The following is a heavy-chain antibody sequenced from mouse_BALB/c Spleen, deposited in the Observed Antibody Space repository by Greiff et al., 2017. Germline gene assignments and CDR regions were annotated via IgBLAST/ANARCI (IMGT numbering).Heavy chain of an antibody. V-gene: IGHV3-6*02. J-gene: IGHJ4*01. CDR2: ISYDGSN. CDR3: ARGGSLDYAMDY. Sequence: EVQLQESGPGLVKPSQSLSLTCSVTGYSITSGYYWNWIRQFPGNKLEWMGYISYDGSNNYNPSLKNRISITRDTSKNQFFLKLNSVTTEDTATYYCARGGSLDYAMDYWGQGTSVTVSS. CDR1: GYSITSGYY.